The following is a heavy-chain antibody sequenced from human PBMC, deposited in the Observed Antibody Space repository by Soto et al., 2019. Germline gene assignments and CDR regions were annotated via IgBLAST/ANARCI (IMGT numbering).Heavy chain of an antibody. Sequence: QVQLVQSGAEVKEPGDSVRVSCEPSGYTFTAYYIHWVRQAPGQGLEWMGWINPKFGDTTYAQDFQGRVSMTRDMSISTVYMELSRLTSDDTAIYYCARNMDYYYGPGSGNGHGFWGQGTTVNVFS. CDR2: INPKFGDT. D-gene: IGHD3-10*01. V-gene: IGHV1-2*02. J-gene: IGHJ6*02. CDR3: ARNMDYYYGPGSGNGHGF. CDR1: GYTFTAYY.